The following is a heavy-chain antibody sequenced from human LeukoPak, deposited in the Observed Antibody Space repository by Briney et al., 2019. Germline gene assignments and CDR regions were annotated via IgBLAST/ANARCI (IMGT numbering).Heavy chain of an antibody. CDR3: ARDLYGAQQIFGYYGMDV. Sequence: ASVKVSCKASGYTFTSYGISWVRQAPGQGLEWMGWISAYNGNTNYAQKLQGRVTMTTDTSTSTAYMELRSLRSDDTAVYYCARDLYGAQQIFGYYGMDVWGQGTTVTVSS. CDR1: GYTFTSYG. V-gene: IGHV1-18*01. J-gene: IGHJ6*02. D-gene: IGHD3-9*01. CDR2: ISAYNGNT.